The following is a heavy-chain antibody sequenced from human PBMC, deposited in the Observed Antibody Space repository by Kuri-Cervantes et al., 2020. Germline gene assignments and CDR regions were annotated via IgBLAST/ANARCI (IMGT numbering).Heavy chain of an antibody. V-gene: IGHV1-18*01. D-gene: IGHD4-17*01. CDR1: GYTFTSYG. J-gene: IGHJ3*02. CDR3: ARAYDYGDYVGAFDI. Sequence: ASVKVSCKASGYTFTSYGISWVRQAPGQGLEWMGWISAYNGNTNYAQRLQGRVTMTTDTSTSTAYMELRSLRSDDTAVYYCARAYDYGDYVGAFDIWGQGTMVTVS. CDR2: ISAYNGNT.